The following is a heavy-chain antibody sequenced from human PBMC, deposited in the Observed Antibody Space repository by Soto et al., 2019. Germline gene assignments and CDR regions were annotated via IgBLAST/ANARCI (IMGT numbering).Heavy chain of an antibody. J-gene: IGHJ5*02. CDR1: GYTFTGYY. D-gene: IGHD5-12*01. Sequence: GASVKVSCKVSGYTFTGYYLHWARQAPGQGLEWMGWINPDNGAANYAQQFQGRVTMTRDTSISTVYMELTRLKSDDTAVYYCARDLGGYDLYGPDTWGQGTLVTVSS. CDR3: ARDLGGYDLYGPDT. V-gene: IGHV1-2*02. CDR2: INPDNGAA.